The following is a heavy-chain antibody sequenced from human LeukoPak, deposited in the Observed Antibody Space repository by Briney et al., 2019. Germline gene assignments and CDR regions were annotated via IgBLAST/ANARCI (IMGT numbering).Heavy chain of an antibody. Sequence: GASVKVSCKASGYTFTGYYMHWVRRAPGQGLEWMGWINPNSGGTNYAQKFQGRVTMTRDTSISTAYMELSRLRSDDTAVYYCAREYCSSTSCYAFDYWGQGTLVTVSS. CDR2: INPNSGGT. CDR3: AREYCSSTSCYAFDY. D-gene: IGHD2-2*01. V-gene: IGHV1-2*02. CDR1: GYTFTGYY. J-gene: IGHJ4*02.